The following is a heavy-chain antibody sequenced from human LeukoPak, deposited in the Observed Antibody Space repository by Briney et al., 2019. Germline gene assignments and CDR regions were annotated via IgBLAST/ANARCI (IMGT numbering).Heavy chain of an antibody. CDR3: ARRLQAGVATRANWFDP. Sequence: PSETLSLTCAVYGGSFSGYYWSWIRQPPGKGLEWIGEINHSGSTNYNPSLKSRVTISVDTSKNQFSLKLSSVTAADTAVYYCARRLQAGVATRANWFDPWGQGTLVTVSS. V-gene: IGHV4-34*01. D-gene: IGHD5-12*01. CDR2: INHSGST. J-gene: IGHJ5*02. CDR1: GGSFSGYY.